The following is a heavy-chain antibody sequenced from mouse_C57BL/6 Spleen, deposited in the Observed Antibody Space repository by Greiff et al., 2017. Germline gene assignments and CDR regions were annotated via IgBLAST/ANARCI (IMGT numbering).Heavy chain of an antibody. CDR2: INPNNGGT. D-gene: IGHD1-1*01. J-gene: IGHJ1*03. CDR1: GYTFTDYY. V-gene: IGHV1-26*01. CDR3: ARFTTVVAQYFDV. Sequence: EVQLQQSGPELVKPGASVKISCKASGYTFTDYYMNWVKQSHGKSLEWIGDINPNNGGTSYNQKFKGKATLTVDKSSSTAYMELRSRTSEDSAVYYCARFTTVVAQYFDVWGTGTTVTVSA.